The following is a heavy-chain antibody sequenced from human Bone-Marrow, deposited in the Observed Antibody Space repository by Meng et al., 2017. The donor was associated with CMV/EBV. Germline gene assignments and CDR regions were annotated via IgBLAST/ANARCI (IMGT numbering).Heavy chain of an antibody. CDR2: ISSSGSTI. J-gene: IGHJ5*02. V-gene: IGHV3-48*03. CDR3: ARDGEGQLVHQFDL. Sequence: GESLKISCAASGFTFSSYEMNWVRQAPGKGLEWVSYISSSGSTIYYADSVKGRFTISRDNAKNSLYLQMNSLRAEDTAVYYCARDGEGQLVHQFDLWGQGIWVTVSS. D-gene: IGHD1-1*01. CDR1: GFTFSSYE.